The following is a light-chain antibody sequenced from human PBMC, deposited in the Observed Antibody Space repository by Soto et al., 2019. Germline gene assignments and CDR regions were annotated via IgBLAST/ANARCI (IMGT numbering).Light chain of an antibody. J-gene: IGKJ4*01. V-gene: IGKV3-11*01. CDR2: DAS. CDR3: QQRSNWPSLT. Sequence: EIVLTQSPATLSLSPGERATLSCRASQSVSSYLAWYQQKPVQAPRLLIYDASNRATVIPARFSGSGSGTDFTLTISSLEPEDFAVYYCQQRSNWPSLTFGGGTKVEIK. CDR1: QSVSSY.